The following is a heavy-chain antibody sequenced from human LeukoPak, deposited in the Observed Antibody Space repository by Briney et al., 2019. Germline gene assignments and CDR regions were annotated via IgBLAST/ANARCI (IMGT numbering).Heavy chain of an antibody. CDR2: IHDSGST. CDR1: GGSISDYY. Sequence: SETLSLTCTVSGGSISDYYWSWIRQPPGKGLEWIGYIHDSGSTNYNPSLKSRVTISVDTSKNQFSLKLSSVTAADTAVYYCARDVSIWYGSGSFAFDIWGQGTMVTVSS. J-gene: IGHJ3*02. D-gene: IGHD3-10*01. CDR3: ARDVSIWYGSGSFAFDI. V-gene: IGHV4-59*01.